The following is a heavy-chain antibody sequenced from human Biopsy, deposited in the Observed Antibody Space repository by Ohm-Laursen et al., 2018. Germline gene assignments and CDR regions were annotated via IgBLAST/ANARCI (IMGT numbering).Heavy chain of an antibody. V-gene: IGHV3-53*01. Sequence: SLRLSCAASGFTFGEHPMNWVRQAPGKGLEWVSVIDSGGYTHYTDSVKGRFTISRDNSKNTLYLQMNNLSAEDTAVYYCARSTYYYESSGTRRGLDIWGQGTMVTVSS. CDR2: IDSGGYT. CDR1: GFTFGEHP. J-gene: IGHJ3*02. CDR3: ARSTYYYESSGTRRGLDI. D-gene: IGHD3-22*01.